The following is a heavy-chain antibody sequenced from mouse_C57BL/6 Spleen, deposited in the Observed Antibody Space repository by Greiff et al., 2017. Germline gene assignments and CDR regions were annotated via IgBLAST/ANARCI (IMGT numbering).Heavy chain of an antibody. Sequence: QVQLQQPGAELVKPGASVKVSCKASGYTFTSYWMHWVKQRPGQGLEWIGRIHPSDSDTNYNQKFKGKATSTVDKSSSTPYMQLSTVTAADSAVYDCAVGWKFDVWGTGTTVTVSS. D-gene: IGHD2-3*01. V-gene: IGHV1-74*01. CDR1: GYTFTSYW. CDR2: IHPSDSDT. CDR3: AVGWKFDV. J-gene: IGHJ1*03.